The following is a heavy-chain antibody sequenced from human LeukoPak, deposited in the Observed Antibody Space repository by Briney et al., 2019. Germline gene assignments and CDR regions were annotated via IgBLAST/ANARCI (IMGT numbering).Heavy chain of an antibody. CDR3: ARVDIVVVPAAATPWLDP. CDR1: GESFSGHY. J-gene: IGHJ5*02. V-gene: IGHV4-34*01. CDR2: INHSGST. Sequence: SETLSLTCAVYGESFSGHYWSWIRQSPGKGLEWIGEINHSGSTNYNPSLKSRVTISVDTSKHQFSLKLSSVIAADTAVYYCARVDIVVVPAAATPWLDPWGQGTLVTVSS. D-gene: IGHD2-2*01.